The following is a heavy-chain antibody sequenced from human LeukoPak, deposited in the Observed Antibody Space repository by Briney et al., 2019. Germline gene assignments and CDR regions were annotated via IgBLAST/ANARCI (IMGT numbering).Heavy chain of an antibody. CDR2: INPSSGGT. CDR1: GYTFTGYS. V-gene: IGHV1-2*02. D-gene: IGHD6-19*01. J-gene: IGHJ4*02. CDR3: ARALVKKWTKGFGRFLYYFDY. Sequence: VASVKVSCEASGYTFTGYSMHWVRQAPGQGLEWMGWINPSSGGTNYAQKFQDRVTMTRDTSINTAYMELRRLRSEDTAVYYCARALVKKWTKGFGRFLYYFDYWGQGTLVTVSS.